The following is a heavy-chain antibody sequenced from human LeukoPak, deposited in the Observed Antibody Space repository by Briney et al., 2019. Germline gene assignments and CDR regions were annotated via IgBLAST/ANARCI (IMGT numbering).Heavy chain of an antibody. Sequence: GGSLRLSCAASGFTFSSYGMHWVRQAPGKGLEWVAVISYDGSNKYYADSVKGRFTISRDNSKNTLYLQMNSLRTEDTAVYYCARLVRWYQGGYSDYWGQGTLVTVSS. CDR1: GFTFSSYG. CDR3: ARLVRWYQGGYSDY. D-gene: IGHD4-23*01. V-gene: IGHV3-30*03. CDR2: ISYDGSNK. J-gene: IGHJ4*02.